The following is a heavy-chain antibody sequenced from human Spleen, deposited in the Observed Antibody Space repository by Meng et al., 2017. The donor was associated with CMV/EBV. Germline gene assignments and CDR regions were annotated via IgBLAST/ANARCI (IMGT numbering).Heavy chain of an antibody. D-gene: IGHD2-2*02. CDR2: ISGSGGRT. V-gene: IGHV3-23*01. CDR3: AKDSLGYCSSTSCYRLSADY. Sequence: YDMHWVRQGAGKGLEWVSSISGSGGRTYYADSVKGRFSISRDNSKSTLYLQMSSLRAEDTAVYYCAKDSLGYCSSTSCYRLSADYWGQGTMVTVSS. J-gene: IGHJ4*02. CDR1: YD.